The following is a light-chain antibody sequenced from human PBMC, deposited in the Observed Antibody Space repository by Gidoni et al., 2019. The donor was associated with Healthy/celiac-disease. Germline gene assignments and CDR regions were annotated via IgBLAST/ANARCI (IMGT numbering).Light chain of an antibody. V-gene: IGKV3-11*01. CDR1: QSVSSY. CDR3: QQRSNWPL. CDR2: DAS. Sequence: IVLTQSPATLSLSPGERATRSCRASQSVSSYLAWYQQKPGQAPRLLIYDASNRATGIPARFSGSGSGTDFTLTISSLEPEDFAVYYCQQRSNWPLFGGGTKVEIK. J-gene: IGKJ4*01.